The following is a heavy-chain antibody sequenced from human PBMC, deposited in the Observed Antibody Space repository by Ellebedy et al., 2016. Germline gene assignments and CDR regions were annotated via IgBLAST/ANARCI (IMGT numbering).Heavy chain of an antibody. CDR3: ARGVGSSWFDP. CDR1: GYTFTSYF. Sequence: ASVKVSCXASGYTFTSYFIHWVRQAPGQRLEWMGWMSAANGNTKYSQNFQGTVTLTRDTSASTAYMELSSLKSEDTAVYYCARGVGSSWFDPWGQGTLVTVSS. V-gene: IGHV1-3*01. D-gene: IGHD3-10*01. J-gene: IGHJ5*02. CDR2: MSAANGNT.